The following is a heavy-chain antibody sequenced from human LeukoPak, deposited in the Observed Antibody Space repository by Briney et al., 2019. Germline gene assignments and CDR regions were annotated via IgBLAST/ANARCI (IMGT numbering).Heavy chain of an antibody. D-gene: IGHD3-9*01. CDR3: TRYFDWLLSRDAFDI. V-gene: IGHV4-31*03. CDR2: ISYSGST. Sequence: SQTLSLTCTVSGGSISSGGYYWSWLRQHPGEGLEWIGYISYSGSTYYNPSLKSRVAISVDTSKNQFSLKLSSVTAADTAVYYCTRYFDWLLSRDAFDIWGQGTMVTVSS. J-gene: IGHJ3*02. CDR1: GGSISSGGYY.